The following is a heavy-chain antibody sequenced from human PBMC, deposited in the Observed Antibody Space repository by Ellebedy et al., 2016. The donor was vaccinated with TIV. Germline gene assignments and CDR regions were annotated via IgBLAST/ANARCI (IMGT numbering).Heavy chain of an antibody. CDR3: ARGGADSSGYYSDP. V-gene: IGHV1-2*02. Sequence: ASVKVSXXASGGTFSSYAISWVRQAPGQGLEWMGWINPNSGGTDYAQKFQGRVTMTRDTSISTAYMELKRLRSDDTAVYFCARGGADSSGYYSDPWGQGTLVTVSS. CDR1: GGTFSSYA. D-gene: IGHD3-22*01. J-gene: IGHJ5*02. CDR2: INPNSGGT.